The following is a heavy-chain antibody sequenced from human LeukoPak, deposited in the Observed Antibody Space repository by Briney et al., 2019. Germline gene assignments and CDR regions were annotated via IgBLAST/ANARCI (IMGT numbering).Heavy chain of an antibody. V-gene: IGHV4-39*07. CDR2: IYYSGST. CDR3: ANGIAAAGMCY. Sequence: SETLSLTCTVSGGSISSSSYYWGWIRQPPGKGLEWIGSIYYSGSTYYNPSLKSRVTISVDTSKNQFSLKLSSVTAADTAVYYCANGIAAAGMCYWGQGTLVTVSS. D-gene: IGHD6-13*01. CDR1: GGSISSSSYY. J-gene: IGHJ4*02.